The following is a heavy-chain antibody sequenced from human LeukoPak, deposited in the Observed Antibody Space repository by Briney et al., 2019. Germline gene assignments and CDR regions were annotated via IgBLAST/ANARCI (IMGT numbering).Heavy chain of an antibody. D-gene: IGHD3-10*01. V-gene: IGHV4-34*01. Sequence: SETLSLTCAVYGGSFSGYYWSWIRQPPGKGLEWIGEINHSGSTNYNPSLKSRVTISVDTSKNQFSLKLSSVTAADTAVYYCARGGPYGSGSYAYYFDYWGQGTLVTVSS. CDR3: ARGGPYGSGSYAYYFDY. CDR2: INHSGST. CDR1: GGSFSGYY. J-gene: IGHJ4*02.